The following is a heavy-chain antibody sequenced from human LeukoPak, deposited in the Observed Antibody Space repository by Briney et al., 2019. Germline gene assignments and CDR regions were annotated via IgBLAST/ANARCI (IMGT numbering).Heavy chain of an antibody. CDR2: IIPILGIA. D-gene: IGHD3-3*02. CDR3: ARASDPFRSYYYYYMDV. V-gene: IGHV1-69*04. Sequence: ASVKVSCKASGGTFSSYAISWVRQAPGQGLEWMGRIIPILGIANYAQKFQGRVTITADESTSTAYMELSSLRSEDTAVYYCARASDPFRSYYYYYMDVWGKGTTVTVSS. J-gene: IGHJ6*03. CDR1: GGTFSSYA.